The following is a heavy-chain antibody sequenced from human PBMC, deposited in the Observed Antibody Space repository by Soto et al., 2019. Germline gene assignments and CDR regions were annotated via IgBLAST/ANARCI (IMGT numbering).Heavy chain of an antibody. CDR1: GFTFSVYA. J-gene: IGHJ4*02. CDR3: AKEGGDRRFGFDY. V-gene: IGHV3-23*01. D-gene: IGHD4-17*01. CDR2: IDGSGDGT. Sequence: EVQLLESGGGLVQPGGSLSLSCAASGFTFSVYAMSWVRQAPGKGLEWVSGIDGSGDGTYYADSVKGRFTISRDNSKNTLYLQMNSLRAEDTAVYYCAKEGGDRRFGFDYWGQGNLVTVSS.